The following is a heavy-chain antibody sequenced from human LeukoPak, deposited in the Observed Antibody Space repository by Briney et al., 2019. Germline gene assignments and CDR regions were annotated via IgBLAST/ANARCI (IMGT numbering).Heavy chain of an antibody. D-gene: IGHD3-3*01. Sequence: GGSLRLSCAASGFTFSSYSMNWVRQAPGKGLEWVAVISYDGSNKYYADSVKGRFTISRDNSKNTLYLQMNSLRAKDTAVYYCAKVLMIFGGYGMDVWGQGTTVTVSS. V-gene: IGHV3-30*18. J-gene: IGHJ6*02. CDR3: AKVLMIFGGYGMDV. CDR1: GFTFSSYS. CDR2: ISYDGSNK.